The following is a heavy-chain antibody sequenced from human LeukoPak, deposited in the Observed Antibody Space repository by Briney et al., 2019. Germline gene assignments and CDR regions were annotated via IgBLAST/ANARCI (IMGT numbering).Heavy chain of an antibody. J-gene: IGHJ5*02. D-gene: IGHD3-10*01. Sequence: PSETLSLTCTVSGGSIRSSYYYWGWIRQPPGKGLEWIGSIYDSGSTYHNPSLKSRVTISVDTSKNQFSLKLNSVTAADTAVYNCARHYGPWGQGTLVTVSS. CDR1: GGSIRSSYYY. V-gene: IGHV4-39*01. CDR3: ARHYGP. CDR2: IYDSGST.